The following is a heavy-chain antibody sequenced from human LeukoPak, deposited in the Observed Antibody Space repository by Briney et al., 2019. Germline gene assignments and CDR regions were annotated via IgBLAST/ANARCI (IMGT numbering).Heavy chain of an antibody. J-gene: IGHJ4*02. CDR3: VKGCRYYFEY. CDR2: IGVTGSGT. CDR1: GFTFNSYS. V-gene: IGHV3-23*01. Sequence: GGSLRLSCAASGFTFNSYSMSWVRQAPGKGLEWVSGIGVTGSGTYYADSVKGRFTISRDNSKNTVSLQMNTLRAEDTALYYCVKGCRYYFEYWGQGSLVTVSS.